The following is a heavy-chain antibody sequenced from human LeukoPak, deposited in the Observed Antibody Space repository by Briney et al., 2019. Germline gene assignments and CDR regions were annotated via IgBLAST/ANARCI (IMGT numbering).Heavy chain of an antibody. Sequence: GGSLRLSCAASGFTFRSYAIHWVRQAPGKGLEWFSSISGSGGSTYYADSVKGRFTISRDNSKNTLYLQMNSLRAEDTAVYYCAKARVLLWFGELSFDPWGQGTLVTVSS. CDR3: AKARVLLWFGELSFDP. CDR1: GFTFRSYA. D-gene: IGHD3-10*01. V-gene: IGHV3-23*01. CDR2: ISGSGGST. J-gene: IGHJ5*02.